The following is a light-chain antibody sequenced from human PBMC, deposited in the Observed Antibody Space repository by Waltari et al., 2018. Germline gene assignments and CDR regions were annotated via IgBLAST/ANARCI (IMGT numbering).Light chain of an antibody. Sequence: DIVMTQSPDSLAVSLGERATINCKSSQSVLYSSNNKNYLAWYQQKPGQPPKLLIYWASTRESGVPYRFSGSGSETDFTLTVSSLQAEDVAVYYCQQYYSTPTFGQGTKLEIK. CDR3: QQYYSTPT. CDR1: QSVLYSSNNKNY. CDR2: WAS. V-gene: IGKV4-1*01. J-gene: IGKJ2*01.